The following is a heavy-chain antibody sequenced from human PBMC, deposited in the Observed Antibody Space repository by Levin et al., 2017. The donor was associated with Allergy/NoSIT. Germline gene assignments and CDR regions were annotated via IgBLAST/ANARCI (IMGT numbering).Heavy chain of an antibody. V-gene: IGHV1-2*02. CDR1: GYTFTGYY. J-gene: IGHJ4*02. D-gene: IGHD2-21*02. Sequence: ASVKVSCKASGYTFTGYYMHWVRQAPGQGLEWMGWINPNSGGTNYAQKFQGRVTMTRDTSISTAYMELSRLRSDDTAVYYCARNRYCGGDCYLFDYWGQGTLVTVSS. CDR2: INPNSGGT. CDR3: ARNRYCGGDCYLFDY.